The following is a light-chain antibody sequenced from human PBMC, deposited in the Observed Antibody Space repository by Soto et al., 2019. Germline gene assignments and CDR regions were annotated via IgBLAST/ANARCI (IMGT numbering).Light chain of an antibody. Sequence: EIVLTQSPGTLSLSPGERATLSCRASQSVSSSDLAWYQQKPGQAPRLLIYGASSRATGIPDRFSGSGSGTDFTLIISRLEPEDFAVYYCQQYGSSPLTFGGGTKMEIK. CDR1: QSVSSSD. J-gene: IGKJ4*01. CDR2: GAS. V-gene: IGKV3-20*01. CDR3: QQYGSSPLT.